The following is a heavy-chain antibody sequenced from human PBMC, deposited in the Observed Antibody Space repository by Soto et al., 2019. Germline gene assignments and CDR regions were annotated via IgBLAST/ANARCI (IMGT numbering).Heavy chain of an antibody. CDR1: GASISSSY. V-gene: IGHV4-59*01. Sequence: LSLTCTVSGASISSSYWSWIRQSPGKGLEWIGYVYHTGSTNYNPSLKSRVTISLDTSKSQFSLNLTSLTTADTAVYFCARGGNRYSNVASGVGGFDYWGQGSLVTVSS. J-gene: IGHJ4*02. CDR2: VYHTGST. D-gene: IGHD5-12*01. CDR3: ARGGNRYSNVASGVGGFDY.